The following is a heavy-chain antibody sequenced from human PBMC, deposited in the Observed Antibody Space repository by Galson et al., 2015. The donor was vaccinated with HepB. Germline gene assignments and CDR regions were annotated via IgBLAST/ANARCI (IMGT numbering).Heavy chain of an antibody. Sequence: SVKVSCKASGYTFTGYYMHWVRQAPGQGLEWMGWINPNSGGTNYAQKFQGWVTMTRDTSICTAYMELSRLRSDDTAVYYCARALWDQLLFDYWGQGTLVTVSS. D-gene: IGHD2-2*01. CDR1: GYTFTGYY. CDR2: INPNSGGT. J-gene: IGHJ4*02. CDR3: ARALWDQLLFDY. V-gene: IGHV1-2*04.